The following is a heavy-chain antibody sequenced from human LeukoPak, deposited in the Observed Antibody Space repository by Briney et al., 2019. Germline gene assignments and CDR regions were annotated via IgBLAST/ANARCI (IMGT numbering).Heavy chain of an antibody. CDR2: ISYDGSNE. CDR1: GFGFSNYA. D-gene: IGHD3-10*01. CDR3: AKTFYTQYFGEVFDY. Sequence: GGSLRLSCEASGFGFSNYAVHWVRQAQGKGLDWVAAISYDGSNEYYADSVKGRFTISRDNSKNTLFLQMNSLRAEDTAVYYCAKTFYTQYFGEVFDYWGQGTLVTVSS. J-gene: IGHJ4*02. V-gene: IGHV3-30*04.